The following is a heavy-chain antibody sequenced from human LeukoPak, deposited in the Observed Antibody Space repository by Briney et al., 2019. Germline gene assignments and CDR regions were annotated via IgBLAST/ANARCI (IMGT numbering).Heavy chain of an antibody. D-gene: IGHD3-3*01. V-gene: IGHV4-34*01. Sequence: PSETLSLTCAVYGGSFSDYYWSWIRQPPGKGLEWIGEINHSGSTNYNPSLKSRVTISVDTSKNQFSLKLSSVTAADTAVYYCARAYYDFWSGYQFDYWGQGTLVTVSS. CDR3: ARAYYDFWSGYQFDY. CDR2: INHSGST. J-gene: IGHJ4*02. CDR1: GGSFSDYY.